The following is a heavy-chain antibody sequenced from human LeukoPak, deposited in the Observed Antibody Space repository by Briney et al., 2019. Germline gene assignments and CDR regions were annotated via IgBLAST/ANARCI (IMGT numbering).Heavy chain of an antibody. CDR1: GGSISYYY. CDR2: IYYSGTT. Sequence: SETLSLTCTVSGGSISYYYWSWIRQSPGKGMEWIGYIYYSGTTNYNPSLKSRVTISVDTSKNQFSLQLRSVTAADTAVYYCAREDPQTTVPEGMDVWGQGTTVTVSS. J-gene: IGHJ6*02. CDR3: AREDPQTTVPEGMDV. D-gene: IGHD4-17*01. V-gene: IGHV4-59*01.